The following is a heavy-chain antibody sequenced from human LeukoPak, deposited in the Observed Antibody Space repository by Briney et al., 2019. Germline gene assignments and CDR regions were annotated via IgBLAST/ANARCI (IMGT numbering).Heavy chain of an antibody. Sequence: PGGSLRLSCAASGFTFSSYAMSWVRQAPGKGLEWVSAISGSGGSTYYADSVKGRFTISRDNAKNSLYLQMNSLRAEDTAVYYCARDQHEYSGSYVGDFDIWGQGTMVTVSS. CDR1: GFTFSSYA. V-gene: IGHV3-23*01. J-gene: IGHJ3*02. CDR2: ISGSGGST. CDR3: ARDQHEYSGSYVGDFDI. D-gene: IGHD1-26*01.